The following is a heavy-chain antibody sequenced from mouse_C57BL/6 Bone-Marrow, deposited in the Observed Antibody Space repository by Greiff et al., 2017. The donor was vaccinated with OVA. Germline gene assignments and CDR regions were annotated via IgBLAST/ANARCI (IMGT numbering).Heavy chain of an antibody. Sequence: EVKVVESGEGLVKPGGSLKLSCAASGFTFSSYAMSWVRQTPEKRLEWVAYISSGGDYIYYADTVKGRFTISRDNARNTLYLQMSSLKSEDTAMYYCTREGDWGYFDYWGQGTTLTVSS. J-gene: IGHJ2*01. V-gene: IGHV5-9-1*02. CDR3: TREGDWGYFDY. CDR1: GFTFSSYA. CDR2: ISSGGDYI. D-gene: IGHD4-1*01.